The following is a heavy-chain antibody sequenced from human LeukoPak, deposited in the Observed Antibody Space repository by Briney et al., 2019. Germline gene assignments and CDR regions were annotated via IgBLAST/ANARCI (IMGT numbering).Heavy chain of an antibody. CDR1: GGSISSYY. CDR2: IYYSGST. V-gene: IGHV4-59*12. CDR3: ARERRLLLWFGEKNWFDP. Sequence: SETLSLTCTVSGGSISSYYWSWIRQPPGKGLEWIGYIYYSGSTNYNPSLKSRVTISVDTSKNQFSLKLSSVTAADTAVYYCARERRLLLWFGEKNWFDPWGQGTLVTVSS. D-gene: IGHD3-10*01. J-gene: IGHJ5*02.